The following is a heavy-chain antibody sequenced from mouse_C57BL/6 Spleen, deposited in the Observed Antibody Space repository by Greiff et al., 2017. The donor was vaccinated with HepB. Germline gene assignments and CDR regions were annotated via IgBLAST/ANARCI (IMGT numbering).Heavy chain of an antibody. J-gene: IGHJ3*01. CDR1: GYTFTDYE. V-gene: IGHV1-15*01. Sequence: QVQLKESGAELVRPGASVTLSCKASGYTFTDYEMHWVKQTPVHGLEWIGAIDPETGGTAYNQKFKGKAILTADKSSSTAYMELRSLTSEDSAVYYCTPWYEGFAYWGQGTLVTVSA. D-gene: IGHD2-14*01. CDR2: IDPETGGT. CDR3: TPWYEGFAY.